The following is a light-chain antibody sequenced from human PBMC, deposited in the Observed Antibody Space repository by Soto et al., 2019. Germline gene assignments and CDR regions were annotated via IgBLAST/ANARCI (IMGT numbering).Light chain of an antibody. CDR1: QDISNY. Sequence: DIQMTQSPSSLSAFVGDRVTITCQASQDISNYLNWYQQKPGKAPKLLIYAASTLQSGVPSRFSGSGSGTDFTLTISSLQPEDVATYYCQKCGIAPFSFGGGTKVEL. CDR2: AAS. CDR3: QKCGIAPFS. J-gene: IGKJ4*01. V-gene: IGKV1-27*01.